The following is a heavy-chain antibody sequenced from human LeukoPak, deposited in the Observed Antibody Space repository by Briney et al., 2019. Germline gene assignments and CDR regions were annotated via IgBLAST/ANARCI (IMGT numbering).Heavy chain of an antibody. Sequence: GGSLRLLCGTFGFTFDDHVMHWVRQASGKGLGGVSHICWDCGSTCYADSVKGRFTISRDNSKNSLYLPMNSLIGGDHALYYFAKEMGLWEGCFVYCGQGALVAASS. J-gene: IGHJ4*03. CDR1: GFTFDDHV. D-gene: IGHD1-26*01. V-gene: IGHV3-43D*04. CDR3: AKEMGLWEGCFVY. CDR2: ICWDCGST.